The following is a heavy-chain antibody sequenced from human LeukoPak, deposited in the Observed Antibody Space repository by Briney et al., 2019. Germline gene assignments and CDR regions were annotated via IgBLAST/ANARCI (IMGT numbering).Heavy chain of an antibody. D-gene: IGHD1-26*01. J-gene: IGHJ4*02. CDR3: ATFPKSGSYFTFAY. CDR2: IRYDGSNK. V-gene: IGHV3-30*02. Sequence: AGGSLRLSCAASGFTFSSYGMHWVRQAPGKGLEWVAFIRYDGSNKYYADSVRGRFTISRDNSKNTLYLQMNSLRAEDTAVYYCATFPKSGSYFTFAYWGQGTLVTVSS. CDR1: GFTFSSYG.